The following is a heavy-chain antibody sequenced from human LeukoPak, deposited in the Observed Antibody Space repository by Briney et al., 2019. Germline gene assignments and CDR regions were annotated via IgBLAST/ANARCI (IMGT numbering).Heavy chain of an antibody. CDR2: ISGSGGST. D-gene: IGHD3-3*01. J-gene: IGHJ6*02. CDR3: AKVIDYDFWSGYYTPYYYYGMDV. Sequence: GGSLRLSCAASGFTFSSYAMSWVRQAPGKGLEWVSVISGSGGSTYYADSVKGRFTISRDNSKNTLYLQMNSLRAEDTAVYYCAKVIDYDFWSGYYTPYYYYGMDVWGQGTTVTVSS. V-gene: IGHV3-23*01. CDR1: GFTFSSYA.